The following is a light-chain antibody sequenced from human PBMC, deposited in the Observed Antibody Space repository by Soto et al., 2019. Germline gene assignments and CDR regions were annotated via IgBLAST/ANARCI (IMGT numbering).Light chain of an antibody. CDR2: GVT. CDR1: SSDVGGHNH. J-gene: IGLJ1*01. Sequence: QSALTQPASVSGSPGQSITISCTGTSSDVGGHNHVSWFQQHPGKVPKLIIYGVTNRPSDISNRFSGSKSGNTASLTISGLQAEDEADYYCCSYTSSITDVFGTGTKLTVL. CDR3: CSYTSSITDV. V-gene: IGLV2-14*01.